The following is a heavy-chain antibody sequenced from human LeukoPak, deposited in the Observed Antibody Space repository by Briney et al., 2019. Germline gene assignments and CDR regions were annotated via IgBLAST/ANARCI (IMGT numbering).Heavy chain of an antibody. CDR3: AKDSSSSWYAGLAYYYYGMDV. CDR2: ISYDGSNK. Sequence: SCKASGYTFTSYYMHWVRQAPGKGLEWVAVISYDGSNKYYADSVKGRFTISRDNSKNTLYLQMNSLRAEDTAVYYCAKDSSSSWYAGLAYYYYGMDVWGQGTTVTVSS. D-gene: IGHD6-13*01. V-gene: IGHV3-30*18. J-gene: IGHJ6*02. CDR1: GYTFTSYY.